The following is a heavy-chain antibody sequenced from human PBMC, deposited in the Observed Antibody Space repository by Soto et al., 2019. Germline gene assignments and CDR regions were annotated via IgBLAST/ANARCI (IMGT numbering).Heavy chain of an antibody. CDR3: ARDKYYDSSPPSSYYYYGMDV. V-gene: IGHV3-53*01. J-gene: IGHJ6*02. Sequence: EVQLVESGGGLIQPGGSLRLSCAASGFTVSSNYMSWVRQAPGTGLEWVSVIYSGGNTYYADSVKGRFTISRDNSKNTLYLQMNRLRAEDTAVYYCARDKYYDSSPPSSYYYYGMDVWGQGTTVTVSS. CDR1: GFTVSSNY. D-gene: IGHD3-22*01. CDR2: IYSGGNT.